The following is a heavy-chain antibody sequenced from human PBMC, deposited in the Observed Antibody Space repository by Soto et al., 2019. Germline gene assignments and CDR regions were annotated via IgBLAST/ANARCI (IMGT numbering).Heavy chain of an antibody. Sequence: SETLSLTCAVYGGSFSGYYWSWIRQPPGKGLEWIGEINHSGSTNYNPSLKSRVTISVDRSKNQFSLKLSSVTAADTAVYYCARAGGKYYYYYYYMDVWGKGTTVTVSS. V-gene: IGHV4-34*01. CDR3: ARAGGKYYYYYYYMDV. CDR1: GGSFSGYY. CDR2: INHSGST. D-gene: IGHD2-15*01. J-gene: IGHJ6*03.